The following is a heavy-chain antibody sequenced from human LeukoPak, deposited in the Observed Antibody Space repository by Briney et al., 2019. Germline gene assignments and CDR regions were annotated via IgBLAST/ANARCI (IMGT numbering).Heavy chain of an antibody. CDR2: IYWDDDK. J-gene: IGHJ1*01. Sequence: SGPTLVNPTQTLTLTCTFSGFSLSTSGVGVGWIRQPPGKALEWLALIYWDDDKRYSPSLKSRLTITKDTSKNQVVLTMTNVDPVDTATYYCAHMVSNYDILTGYSTGGAEYFQHWGQGTLVTVSS. CDR1: GFSLSTSGVG. CDR3: AHMVSNYDILTGYSTGGAEYFQH. D-gene: IGHD3-9*01. V-gene: IGHV2-5*02.